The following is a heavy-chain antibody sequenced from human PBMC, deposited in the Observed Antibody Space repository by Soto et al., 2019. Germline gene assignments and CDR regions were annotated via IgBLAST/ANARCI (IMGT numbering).Heavy chain of an antibody. CDR1: GGSFSGYY. V-gene: IGHV4-34*01. J-gene: IGHJ5*02. Sequence: QVQLQQWGVGLLKPSETLSLTCAVYGGSFSGYYWSWIRQPPGKGLEWIGEINHSGSTNYNPSLKSRVTXXXXXXXXXXXXXXXXXXXXXXXXYYCASLLAWAAVPGGQGTLVTVSS. CDR3: ASLLAWAAVP. D-gene: IGHD3-10*01. CDR2: INHSGST.